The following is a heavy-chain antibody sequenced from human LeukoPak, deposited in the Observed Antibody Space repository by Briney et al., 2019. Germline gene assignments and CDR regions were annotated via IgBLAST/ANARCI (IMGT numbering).Heavy chain of an antibody. Sequence: ASVKVSCKASGYTFTSYAMHWVRQAPGQRLEWMGWINAGNGITKYSQKFQGRVTITRDTSASTAYMELSSLRSEDTAVYYCHTAMVDFDYWGQGTLVTVSS. V-gene: IGHV1-3*01. CDR1: GYTFTSYA. J-gene: IGHJ4*02. CDR2: INAGNGIT. CDR3: HTAMVDFDY. D-gene: IGHD5-18*01.